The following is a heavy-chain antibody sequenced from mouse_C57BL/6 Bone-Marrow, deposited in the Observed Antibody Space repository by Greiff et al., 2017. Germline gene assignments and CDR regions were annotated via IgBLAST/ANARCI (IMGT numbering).Heavy chain of an antibody. V-gene: IGHV5-9*01. J-gene: IGHJ3*01. Sequence: EVQGVESGGGLVKPGGSLKLSCAASGFTFSSYTMSWVRQTPEKRLEWVATISGGGGNTYYPDSVKGRFTISRDNAKNTLYLQMSSLRSEDTALYYCASDYGAWFAYWGQGTLVTVSA. D-gene: IGHD2-4*01. CDR3: ASDYGAWFAY. CDR1: GFTFSSYT. CDR2: ISGGGGNT.